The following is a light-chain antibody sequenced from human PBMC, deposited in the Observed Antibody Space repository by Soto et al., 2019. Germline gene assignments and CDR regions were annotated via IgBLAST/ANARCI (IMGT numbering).Light chain of an antibody. V-gene: IGKV3-20*01. CDR2: GAS. Sequence: EIVLTQSPGTLSLSPGERATLSCRASQSVSSSYLAWYQQKPGQAPRLLIYGASSRATGIPDRFSGSGSGTDFTLTISRLEPEDFAVYYCXXYGSSPLVTFGQGTRLEIK. CDR1: QSVSSSY. CDR3: XXYGSSPLVT. J-gene: IGKJ5*01.